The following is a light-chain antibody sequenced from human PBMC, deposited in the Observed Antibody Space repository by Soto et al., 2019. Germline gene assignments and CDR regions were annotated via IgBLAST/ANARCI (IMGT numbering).Light chain of an antibody. V-gene: IGKV1-5*03. J-gene: IGKJ1*01. CDR3: QQYNSYSWT. Sequence: DIQMTQSPSTLSGSVGDRVTSTCRASQTISSWLAWYQQKPGKAPKLLIYETSSLESGVPSRFGGSGSGTEFTLTISSLQPDDFAIYYCQQYNSYSWTFGQGTKVDI. CDR1: QTISSW. CDR2: ETS.